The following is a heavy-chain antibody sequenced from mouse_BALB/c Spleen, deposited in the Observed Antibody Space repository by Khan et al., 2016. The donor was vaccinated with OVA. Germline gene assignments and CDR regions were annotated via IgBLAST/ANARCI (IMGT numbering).Heavy chain of an antibody. J-gene: IGHJ3*01. CDR2: IFPGSDTP. V-gene: IGHV1-77*01. Sequence: QVQLQQPGPELVKPGASLKVSCKASGYTFTDYIIGWVKQSTRQGLEWIGDIFPGSDTPYYNEKFKDKATLTADKSSNTAYMQLSSLTSEDSAVFVRARGGYSVFAYWGQGTLVTVSA. CDR3: ARGGYSVFAY. CDR1: GYTFTDYI.